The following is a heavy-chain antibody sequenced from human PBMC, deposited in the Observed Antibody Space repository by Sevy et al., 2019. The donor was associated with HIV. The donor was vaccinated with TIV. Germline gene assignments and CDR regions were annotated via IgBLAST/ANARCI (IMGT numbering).Heavy chain of an antibody. Sequence: GGSLRLSCAASGFTFSSYSMNWVRQAPGKGLEWVSSISSSSSYIYYADSVKGRFTISRDNAKNSLYLQMNSLRAEDXXXXXXXXXXXSXYNPYYYYMDVWGKGTTVTVSS. J-gene: IGHJ6*03. CDR3: XXXXXSXYNPYYYYMDV. D-gene: IGHD6-13*01. V-gene: IGHV3-21*01. CDR1: GFTFSSYS. CDR2: ISSSSSYI.